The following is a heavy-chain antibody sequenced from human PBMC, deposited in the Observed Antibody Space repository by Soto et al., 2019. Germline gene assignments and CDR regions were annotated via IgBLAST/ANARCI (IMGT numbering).Heavy chain of an antibody. D-gene: IGHD3-22*01. CDR1: GHTLSDFS. V-gene: IGHV1-24*01. CDR3: AKNPGYYYDSTGYHFDY. CDR2: FDPEDGDP. J-gene: IGHJ4*02. Sequence: AASVKVSCKVSGHTLSDFSMHWVRQAPGRGLEWMGGFDPEDGDPIYAQNFQGRVTMTEDSSTDTAYMELSSLGSEDTAVYYCAKNPGYYYDSTGYHFDYWGQGTLVTVSS.